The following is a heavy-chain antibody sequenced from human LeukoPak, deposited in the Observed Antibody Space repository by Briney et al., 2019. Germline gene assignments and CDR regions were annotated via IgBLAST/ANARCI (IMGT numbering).Heavy chain of an antibody. CDR3: AKDRYSSGWYSDFDY. V-gene: IGHV3-30*18. J-gene: IGHJ4*02. CDR1: GFTFSNYA. D-gene: IGHD6-19*01. CDR2: ISDDGSNK. Sequence: PGGSLRFSCAASGFTFSNYAMHWVRQAPGKGLEWVVVISDDGSNKYYGDSVKGRFTISRDNSKNTVYLQMNSLRAEDTAVYYCAKDRYSSGWYSDFDYWGQGTLVTVSS.